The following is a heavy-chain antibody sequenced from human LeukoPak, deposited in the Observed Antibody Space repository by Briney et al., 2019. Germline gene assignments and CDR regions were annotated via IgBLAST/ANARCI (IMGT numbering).Heavy chain of an antibody. CDR3: ARDKHYYDSSNYV. CDR2: INWNGGTT. CDR1: GFTFNDYG. J-gene: IGHJ4*02. D-gene: IGHD3-22*01. V-gene: IGHV3-20*04. Sequence: GGTLRLSCAASGFTFNDYGMSWVRQGPGKGLEWVSGINWNGGTTGYADSVRGRFTISRDNAKNSLYLQMNSLRAEDTALYYCARDKHYYDSSNYVWGQGTLVTVSS.